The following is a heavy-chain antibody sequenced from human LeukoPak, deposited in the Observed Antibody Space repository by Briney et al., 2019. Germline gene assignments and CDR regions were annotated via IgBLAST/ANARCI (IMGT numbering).Heavy chain of an antibody. J-gene: IGHJ5*02. V-gene: IGHV3-7*01. CDR2: IKQDGSEK. Sequence: GSLRLSCAASGFTFSSYWMSWVRQAPGKGLEWVANIKQDGSEKYYVDSVKGRFTISRDNAKNSLYLQMNSLRAEDTAVYYCARDHLMYYDFWSGYSWFDPWGQGTLVTVSS. CDR3: ARDHLMYYDFWSGYSWFDP. D-gene: IGHD3-3*01. CDR1: GFTFSSYW.